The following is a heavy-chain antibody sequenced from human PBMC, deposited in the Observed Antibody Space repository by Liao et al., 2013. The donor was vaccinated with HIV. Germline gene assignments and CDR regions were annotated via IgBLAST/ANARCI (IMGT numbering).Heavy chain of an antibody. Sequence: QLQLQESGPGLVRPSETLSLTCSVSGVSSSRNKYYWGWVRQPPGEGLEWIGSMYYSGTTYYNPSLKSRVTISLDTSKRQLSLKVSSATVADTAMYYCALGEKGDTWYRVFESWGQGTLVTVPS. CDR3: ALGEKGDTWYRVFES. V-gene: IGHV4-39*07. J-gene: IGHJ4*02. CDR1: GVSSSRNKYY. D-gene: IGHD6-13*01. CDR2: MYYSGTT.